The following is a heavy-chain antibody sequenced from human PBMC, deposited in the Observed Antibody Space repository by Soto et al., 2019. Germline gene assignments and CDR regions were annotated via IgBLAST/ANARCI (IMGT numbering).Heavy chain of an antibody. V-gene: IGHV4-59*01. Sequence: SETLSLTCTVSGGSISSYYWSWIRQPPGKGLEWIGYIYYSGSTNYNPSLKSRVTISVDTSKNQFSLRLSSVTAADTAVYYCARAQGYCSNGVCHHYYYYIDVWGKGTTVTVSS. CDR3: ARAQGYCSNGVCHHYYYYIDV. J-gene: IGHJ6*03. CDR1: GGSISSYY. D-gene: IGHD2-8*01. CDR2: IYYSGST.